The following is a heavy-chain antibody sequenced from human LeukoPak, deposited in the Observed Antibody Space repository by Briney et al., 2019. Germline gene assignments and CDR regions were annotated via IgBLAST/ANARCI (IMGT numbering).Heavy chain of an antibody. CDR1: GFTFRSYA. V-gene: IGHV3-23*01. J-gene: IGHJ4*02. Sequence: GGSLRLSWAAWGFTFRSYAMSWVREAPGKGLEWVSGISNSGGSGSAYYADCVKGRITIFRDNSKNTLYLQMNSLRVEDTAVYYCALGYAMNYWGQGTLVTVSS. CDR3: ALGYAMNY. D-gene: IGHD2-8*01. CDR2: ISNSGGSGSA.